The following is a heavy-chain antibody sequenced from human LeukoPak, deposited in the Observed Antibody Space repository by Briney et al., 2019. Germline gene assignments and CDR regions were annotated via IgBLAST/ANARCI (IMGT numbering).Heavy chain of an antibody. CDR3: ARALYGELDY. J-gene: IGHJ4*02. Sequence: KPSETLSLTCTVSGGSISSYYWSWIRQPPGKGLEWIGYIYYSGSTNYNPSLKSRVTISVDTSKNQLSLKLSSVTAADTAVYYCARALYGELDYWGQGTLVTVSS. CDR1: GGSISSYY. D-gene: IGHD4-17*01. CDR2: IYYSGST. V-gene: IGHV4-59*01.